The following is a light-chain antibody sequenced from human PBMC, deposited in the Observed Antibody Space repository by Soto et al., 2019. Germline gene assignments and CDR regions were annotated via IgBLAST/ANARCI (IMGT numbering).Light chain of an antibody. CDR1: SSDVGGYNY. Sequence: QSALTQPPSASGSPGQSVTISCTGTSSDVGGYNYVSWYQQHPGKAPKLIIYEVSKRPSGVPDRFSGSKSGNTASLTVSGLQTEDEAEYYCSSYAASTYVFGTGTKVTVL. CDR3: SSYAASTYV. CDR2: EVS. J-gene: IGLJ1*01. V-gene: IGLV2-8*01.